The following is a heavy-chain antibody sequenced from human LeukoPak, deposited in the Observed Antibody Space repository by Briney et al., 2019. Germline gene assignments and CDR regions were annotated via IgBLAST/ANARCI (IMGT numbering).Heavy chain of an antibody. J-gene: IGHJ4*02. Sequence: SETLSLTCAVYGGSFSGSYWSWIRQPPGKGLEWVGEINHSGSTNYNPSLKSRGTISVDTSKNQFSLKLSSVTAADTAVYYCARVDCGGDCYSSYFDYWGQGTLVTVSS. CDR2: INHSGST. D-gene: IGHD2-21*02. V-gene: IGHV4-34*01. CDR1: GGSFSGSY. CDR3: ARVDCGGDCYSSYFDY.